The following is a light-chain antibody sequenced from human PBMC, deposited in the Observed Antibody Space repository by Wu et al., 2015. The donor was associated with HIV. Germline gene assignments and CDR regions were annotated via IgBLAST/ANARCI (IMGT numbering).Light chain of an antibody. Sequence: ALQMTQSPSSLSASVGDRVSITCRASQGIRDDLGWYQQKPGKAPKLLISAVSRLQSGVPSRFSGSGSGTQFTLTITSLQPEDFASYYCLQYYSYPRTFGQGTKGGN. CDR1: QGIRDD. J-gene: IGKJ1*01. CDR3: LQYYSYPRT. CDR2: AVS. V-gene: IGKV1-6*01.